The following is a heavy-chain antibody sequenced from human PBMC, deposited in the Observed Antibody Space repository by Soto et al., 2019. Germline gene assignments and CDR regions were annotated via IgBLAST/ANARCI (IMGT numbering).Heavy chain of an antibody. Sequence: QVQLQQWGAGLLKPSETLSLTCAVYGGSFSGYYWSWIRQPPGKGLEWIGEINHSGSTNYNPSLKSRVTIQVDTSKNQFSLKLSAVTAADTAVYYCARNIAAAGTDWFDPWGQGTLVTVSS. CDR2: INHSGST. D-gene: IGHD6-13*01. CDR1: GGSFSGYY. CDR3: ARNIAAAGTDWFDP. V-gene: IGHV4-34*01. J-gene: IGHJ5*02.